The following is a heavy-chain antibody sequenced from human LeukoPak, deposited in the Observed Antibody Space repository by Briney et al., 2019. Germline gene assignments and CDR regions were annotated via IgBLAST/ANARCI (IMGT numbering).Heavy chain of an antibody. V-gene: IGHV1-69*04. J-gene: IGHJ5*02. D-gene: IGHD3-16*01. CDR2: IIPILGIS. Sequence: GSAVTVSRKGSAGRFSSCANSWVRQAPGQGLEWVGRIIPILGISTYAQKFQGRVTITADKTTSTAYMELSSLRSEDTAVYYCASSLDPMITFGELNWFDPWGQGTLVTVSS. CDR1: AGRFSSCA. CDR3: ASSLDPMITFGELNWFDP.